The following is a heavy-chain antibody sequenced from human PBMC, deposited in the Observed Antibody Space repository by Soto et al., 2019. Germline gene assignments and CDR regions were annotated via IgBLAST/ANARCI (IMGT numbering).Heavy chain of an antibody. CDR1: GFLFSDSA. J-gene: IGHJ5*02. Sequence: GGSLRLSCAASGFLFSDSALHWVRPASGKGLEWVGRIRRKANNYATTYAASVEGRFAISRDDSKNTLYLQLNSLRAEDTATYYCARDVGSYGSSRWLDTWGQGTLVTVSS. CDR3: ARDVGSYGSSRWLDT. V-gene: IGHV3-73*01. D-gene: IGHD3-10*01. CDR2: IRRKANNYAT.